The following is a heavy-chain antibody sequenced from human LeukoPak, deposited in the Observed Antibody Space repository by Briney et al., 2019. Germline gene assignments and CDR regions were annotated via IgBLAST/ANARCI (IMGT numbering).Heavy chain of an antibody. Sequence: PGGSLRLSCAASGFTFSSYGMHWVRQAPGKGLEWVAFIRYDGSNKYYADSVKGRFTISIDNSKNTLYLQMNSLRAEDTAVYYCAKDLLKTTVTTIRGGPFDYWGQGTLVTVSS. D-gene: IGHD4-11*01. V-gene: IGHV3-30*02. J-gene: IGHJ4*02. CDR2: IRYDGSNK. CDR1: GFTFSSYG. CDR3: AKDLLKTTVTTIRGGPFDY.